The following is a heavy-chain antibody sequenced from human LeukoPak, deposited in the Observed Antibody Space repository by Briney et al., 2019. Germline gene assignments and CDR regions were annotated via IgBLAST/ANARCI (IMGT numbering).Heavy chain of an antibody. CDR1: GGSISSGNYF. D-gene: IGHD3-22*01. V-gene: IGHV4-31*03. CDR2: IYHSGST. CDR3: AGERSGSYSYGMDV. J-gene: IGHJ6*02. Sequence: SETLSLTCTVSGGSISSGNYFWSWIRQYPGKGLEWIGYIYHSGSTYYNPSLKSRVTISLDASKNQFSLKLSSVTAADTAVYYCAGERSGSYSYGMDVWGQGTTVTVSS.